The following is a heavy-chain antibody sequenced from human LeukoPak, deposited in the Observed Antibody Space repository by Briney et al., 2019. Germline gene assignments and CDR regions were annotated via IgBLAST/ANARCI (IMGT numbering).Heavy chain of an antibody. J-gene: IGHJ4*02. CDR2: IRGSGDSI. CDR3: ATAYITTWFWGLEL. V-gene: IGHV3-23*01. Sequence: GGSLRLSCAAPGFTFSSYAMTWVRQAPGRGLEWVSSIRGSGDSIYYADSVKGRFTLSRENSKSTMFLQMNSLRAEDTAIYYCATAYITTWFWGLELWGQGTLVTVPS. D-gene: IGHD3-16*01. CDR1: GFTFSSYA.